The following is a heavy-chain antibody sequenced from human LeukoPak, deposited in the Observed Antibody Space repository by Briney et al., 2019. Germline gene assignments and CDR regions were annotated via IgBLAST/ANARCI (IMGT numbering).Heavy chain of an antibody. D-gene: IGHD5-12*01. Sequence: ASVKVSCKASGYTFTSYGISWVRQAPGQGLEWMGWISAYNGNTNYAQKFQGRVTMTRDTSISTAYMELSRLRSDDTAVYYCARAGWWLRTGAFDIWGQGTMVTVSS. J-gene: IGHJ3*02. V-gene: IGHV1-18*01. CDR1: GYTFTSYG. CDR2: ISAYNGNT. CDR3: ARAGWWLRTGAFDI.